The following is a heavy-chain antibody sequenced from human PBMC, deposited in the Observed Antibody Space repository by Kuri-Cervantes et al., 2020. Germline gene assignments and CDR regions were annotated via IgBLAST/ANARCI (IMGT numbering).Heavy chain of an antibody. V-gene: IGHV3-33*01. CDR3: ARARALYEPYYHYGMDV. Sequence: GGSLRLSCATSGFTFSSYGLYWVRQAPGKGLDWVAVIWYDGSKKYCADSVKGRFTISRDNSKDTLFLQMNSLRAEDTAVYYCARARALYEPYYHYGMDVWGQGTTVTVSS. CDR1: GFTFSSYG. J-gene: IGHJ6*02. CDR2: IWYDGSKK. D-gene: IGHD3-16*01.